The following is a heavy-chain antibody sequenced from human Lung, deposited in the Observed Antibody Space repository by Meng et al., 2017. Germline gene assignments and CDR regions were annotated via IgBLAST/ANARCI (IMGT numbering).Heavy chain of an antibody. Sequence: QVHPVQSGAEVKKPGASVKVSCKSSDYTVTGYGVSWLRQAPGQGLEWMAWLGAHDGDRSHAPRFQGRVTVTADRLTATSFMELRNLRYDDTAVYYCARGTPGRSYSDFWGQGTLVTVSS. D-gene: IGHD3-10*01. CDR2: LGAHDGDR. CDR1: DYTVTGYG. J-gene: IGHJ4*02. V-gene: IGHV1-18*04. CDR3: ARGTPGRSYSDF.